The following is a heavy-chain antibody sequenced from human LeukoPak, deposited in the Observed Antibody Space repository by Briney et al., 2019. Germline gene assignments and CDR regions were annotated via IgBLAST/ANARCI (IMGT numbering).Heavy chain of an antibody. D-gene: IGHD6-6*01. CDR3: ARGRIAARPNWFDP. CDR2: INHSGST. J-gene: IGHJ5*02. V-gene: IGHV4-34*01. Sequence: PSETLSLTCAVYGGSFSGYYWRWIRQPPGKGLEWIGEINHSGSTNYNPSLKSRVTISVDTSKNQFSLKLSSVTAADTAVYYCARGRIAARPNWFDPWGQGTLVTVSS. CDR1: GGSFSGYY.